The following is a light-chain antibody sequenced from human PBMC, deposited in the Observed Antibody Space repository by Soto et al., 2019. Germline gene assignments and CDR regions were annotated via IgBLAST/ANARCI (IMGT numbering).Light chain of an antibody. CDR2: GAS. J-gene: IGKJ1*01. Sequence: EIVMTQSPATLSVSPGERATLSCRTSRSVSSNLAWYQQKPGQAPRLVIYGASTRATGIPARFSGSGSGTEFTLTISSLQSEDFATYYCQQYKDWWTFGQGTKVEIK. CDR1: RSVSSN. V-gene: IGKV3-15*01. CDR3: QQYKDWWT.